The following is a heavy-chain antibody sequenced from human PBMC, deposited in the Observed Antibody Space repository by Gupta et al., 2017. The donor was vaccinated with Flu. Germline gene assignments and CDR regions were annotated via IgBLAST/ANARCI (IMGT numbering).Heavy chain of an antibody. Sequence: MGIIYPGDSDTRYSSSFQGQVTISVDKSTSTASLQWSSLKASDTDMYFCARHSRISSRFSGACDVWGQGTMVTVSS. CDR2: IYPGDSDT. V-gene: IGHV5-51*01. CDR3: ARHSRISSRFSGACDV. J-gene: IGHJ3*01. D-gene: IGHD2-2*01.